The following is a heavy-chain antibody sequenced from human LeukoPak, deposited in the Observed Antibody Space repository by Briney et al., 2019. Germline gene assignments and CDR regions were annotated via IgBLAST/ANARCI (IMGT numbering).Heavy chain of an antibody. J-gene: IGHJ5*02. D-gene: IGHD3-10*01. V-gene: IGHV4-61*02. CDR3: ARDASPITMLRGSRFDP. Sequence: MASETLSLTRTVSGGSISSGSYYWSWIRQPAGKGLEWIGRIYTSGSTNYNPSLKSRVTISVDMSKNQFSLKLNSVTAADTAVYYCARDASPITMLRGSRFDPWAREPWSPSPQ. CDR2: IYTSGST. CDR1: GGSISSGSYY.